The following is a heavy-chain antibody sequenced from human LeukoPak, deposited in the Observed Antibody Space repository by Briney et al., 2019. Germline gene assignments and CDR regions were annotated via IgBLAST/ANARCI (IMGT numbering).Heavy chain of an antibody. Sequence: GGSLRLSCAASGFTFDDYAMHWVRQAPGKGLEWVSGISWNSGSIGYADSVKGRFTISRDNAKNSLYLQMNSLRAEDTALYYCAKDFNGGEYYYYGMDVWGQGTTVTVPS. CDR3: AKDFNGGEYYYYGMDV. CDR2: ISWNSGSI. D-gene: IGHD2-21*01. V-gene: IGHV3-9*01. J-gene: IGHJ6*02. CDR1: GFTFDDYA.